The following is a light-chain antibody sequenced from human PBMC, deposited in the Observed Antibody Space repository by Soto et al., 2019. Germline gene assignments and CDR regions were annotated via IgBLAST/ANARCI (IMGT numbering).Light chain of an antibody. CDR1: QSVSSSY. Sequence: EIVLTQSPGTLSLSPGERATLSCRASQSVSSSYLAWYQQKPGQAPRLLIYGASRRATGIPDRFSGSGSGTDFTLTISSLEPEDFVVYYCQQYGSSPYTFGQGTKLEIK. V-gene: IGKV3-20*01. CDR2: GAS. CDR3: QQYGSSPYT. J-gene: IGKJ2*01.